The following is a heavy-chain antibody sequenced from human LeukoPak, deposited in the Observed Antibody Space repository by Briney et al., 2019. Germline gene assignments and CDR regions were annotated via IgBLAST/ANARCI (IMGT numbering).Heavy chain of an antibody. CDR3: ATSNDILTGYPY. CDR1: GYTLTELS. CDR2: FDPEDGET. D-gene: IGHD3-9*01. Sequence: ASVKVYCKVSGYTLTELSMHWVRQAPGKGLEWMGGFDPEDGETIYAQKFQGRVTMTEDTSTDTAYMELSSLRSEDTAVYYCATSNDILTGYPYWGQGTLVTVSS. V-gene: IGHV1-24*01. J-gene: IGHJ4*02.